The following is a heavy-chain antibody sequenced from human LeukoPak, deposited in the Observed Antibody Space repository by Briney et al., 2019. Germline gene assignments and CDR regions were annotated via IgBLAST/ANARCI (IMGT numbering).Heavy chain of an antibody. V-gene: IGHV1-8*03. J-gene: IGHJ4*02. D-gene: IGHD3-22*01. CDR1: GYTFTRND. CDR3: ARAISDSTGYYAYYFDS. CDR2: MNPNSGNS. Sequence: ASVKVSCKTSGYTFTRNDINWVRQATGQGLEWMGGMNPNSGNSGYAQKFQGRVTITRDNSISTAYMELNSLTSEDTAVYYCARAISDSTGYYAYYFDSRGQGTLVTVSS.